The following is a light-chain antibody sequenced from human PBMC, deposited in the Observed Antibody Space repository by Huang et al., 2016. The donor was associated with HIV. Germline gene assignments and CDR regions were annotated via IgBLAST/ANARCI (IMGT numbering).Light chain of an antibody. V-gene: IGKV3-20*01. J-gene: IGKJ1*01. Sequence: EIVLTQSPRSLSLSPGEKATLHCRASQSVSNYYLAWYQQKPGQSPRLLIHVASTRASGSPGRFSGSGSGTAFTRTITRLEPEDSAVYFCHQYGTPPWTFGQGTRVEI. CDR1: QSVSNYY. CDR2: VAS. CDR3: HQYGTPPWT.